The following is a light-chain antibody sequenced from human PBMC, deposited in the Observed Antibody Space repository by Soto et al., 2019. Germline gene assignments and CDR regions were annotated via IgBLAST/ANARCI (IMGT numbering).Light chain of an antibody. Sequence: DIQMTQSPSALSASVGDRVMITGRASQSISSSLAWYQQKPGKAPKLLIYDASSLERGVPPRFSGSASGTEFTLTISSLQPDDFATYYCQQYNGYSRTFGQGTKVELK. CDR1: QSISSS. V-gene: IGKV1-5*01. CDR3: QQYNGYSRT. J-gene: IGKJ1*01. CDR2: DAS.